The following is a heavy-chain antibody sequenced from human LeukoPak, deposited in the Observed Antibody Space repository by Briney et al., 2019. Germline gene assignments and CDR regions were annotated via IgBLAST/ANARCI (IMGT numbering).Heavy chain of an antibody. V-gene: IGHV3-43*02. Sequence: PGGSLRLSCAASGLTFDDYAMHWVGQAPGKGLGGVSLISGDGATTYYAASVKGRFTISRDNKKNVLYLQMNNLGTEDTALFYCAKDLSSVFDALNIWGQGTLVTVSS. CDR3: AKDLSSVFDALNI. J-gene: IGHJ3*02. CDR2: ISGDGATT. D-gene: IGHD3-10*01. CDR1: GLTFDDYA.